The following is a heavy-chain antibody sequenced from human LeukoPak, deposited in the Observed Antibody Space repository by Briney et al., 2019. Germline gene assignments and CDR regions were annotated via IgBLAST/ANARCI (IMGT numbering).Heavy chain of an antibody. V-gene: IGHV1-18*04. CDR3: ARGGTTSYYYYMDV. CDR1: GYTFTGYY. Sequence: ASVKVSCKASGYTFTGYYMHWVRQAPGQGLEWMGWISAYNGNTNYAQKLQGRVTMTTDTSTSTAYMELRSLRSDDTAVYYCARGGTTSYYYYMDVWGKGTTVTVSS. J-gene: IGHJ6*03. CDR2: ISAYNGNT. D-gene: IGHD1-7*01.